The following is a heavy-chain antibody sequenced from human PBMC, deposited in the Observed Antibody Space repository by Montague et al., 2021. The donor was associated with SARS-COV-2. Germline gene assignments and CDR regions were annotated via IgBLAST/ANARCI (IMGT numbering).Heavy chain of an antibody. V-gene: IGHV6-1*01. J-gene: IGHJ6*02. CDR1: GDSVSSNSAT. CDR2: TYYRSKWYN. Sequence: CAISGDSVSSNSATWNWVRQSPSRGLEWLGRTYYRSKWYNDYAVSVRGRVTINPDTSKNQFPLQLNSVTPEDTAIYYCTSGREGNYNVMDVCGQGTTVTVSS. D-gene: IGHD1-1*01. CDR3: TSGREGNYNVMDV.